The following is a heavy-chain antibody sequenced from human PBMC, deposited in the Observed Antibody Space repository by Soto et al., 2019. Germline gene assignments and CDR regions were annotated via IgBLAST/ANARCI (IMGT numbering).Heavy chain of an antibody. CDR2: IYVTGAV. CDR3: ARLKIATNNYKWFDP. D-gene: IGHD2-21*01. V-gene: IGHV4-31*03. J-gene: IGHJ5*02. CDR1: VAALNSGNYY. Sequence: LSLTCSVSVAALNSGNYYWSWIRQVPGKGLEWIGHIYVTGAVDYNPSLRDRITISQDTSERQFSLNLRLVTAADTAVYYCARLKIATNNYKWFDPWGQGTLVTVS.